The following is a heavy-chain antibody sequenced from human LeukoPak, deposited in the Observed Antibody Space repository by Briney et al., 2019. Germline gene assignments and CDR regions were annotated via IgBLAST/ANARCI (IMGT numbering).Heavy chain of an antibody. D-gene: IGHD3-16*02. J-gene: IGHJ3*02. CDR1: GFTFSSYG. V-gene: IGHV3-30*18. CDR3: AKDLRVWGSSRPDAFDI. Sequence: GGSLRLSCAASGFTFSSYGMHWVRQAPGKGLEWVAVISYDGSNKYYADSVKGRFTISRDNSKNTLYLQMNSLRAEDTAVYYCAKDLRVWGSSRPDAFDIWGQGTMVTVSS. CDR2: ISYDGSNK.